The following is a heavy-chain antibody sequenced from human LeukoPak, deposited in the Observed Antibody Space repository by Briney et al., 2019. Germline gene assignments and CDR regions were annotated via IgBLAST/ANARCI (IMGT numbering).Heavy chain of an antibody. CDR2: IYYSGST. Sequence: SETLSLTCTVSGGSISSYYWSWIRQPPGKGLEWIGYIYYSGSTNYNPSLKSRVTISVDTSKNQFSLKLSSVTAADTAMYYCARLYGSGSYYNVRHFDYWGQGTLVTVSS. V-gene: IGHV4-59*01. J-gene: IGHJ4*02. D-gene: IGHD3-10*01. CDR1: GGSISSYY. CDR3: ARLYGSGSYYNVRHFDY.